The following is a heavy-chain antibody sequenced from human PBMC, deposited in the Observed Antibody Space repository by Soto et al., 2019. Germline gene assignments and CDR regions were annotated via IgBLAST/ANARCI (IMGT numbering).Heavy chain of an antibody. J-gene: IGHJ4*02. D-gene: IGHD2-15*01. CDR3: ARSWGGDGYSD. CDR2: IYHRGRA. CDR1: GGSLNSGAYY. Sequence: QVQLQESGPGLVKPSETLSLTCNVSGGSLNSGAYYWSWIRQPPGKGLEWIGYIYHRGRADYNPSLKSRATISLDTSKHQFSLKLKSVNAVDTGVYYCARSWGGDGYSDWGQGTLVTVSS. V-gene: IGHV4-61*08.